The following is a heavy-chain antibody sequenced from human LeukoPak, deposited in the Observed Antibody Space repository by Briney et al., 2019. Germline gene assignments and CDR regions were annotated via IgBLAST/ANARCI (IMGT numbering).Heavy chain of an antibody. D-gene: IGHD6-19*01. CDR1: GFTFSSYA. CDR3: ATGSYSSGVNY. J-gene: IGHJ4*02. Sequence: GGSLRLSCAASGFTFSSYAMSWVRQAPGKGLEWVSFISSNGKTIHYADSVKGRFTISRDNAKNSLYLQMDSLGDDDTAVYHCATGSYSSGVNYWGQGTLVTVSS. CDR2: ISSNGKTI. V-gene: IGHV3-48*02.